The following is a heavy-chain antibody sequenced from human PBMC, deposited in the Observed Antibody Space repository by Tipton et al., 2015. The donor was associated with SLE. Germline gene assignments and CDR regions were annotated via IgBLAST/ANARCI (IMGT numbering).Heavy chain of an antibody. CDR3: ARGGGSGWYYFDY. Sequence: LRLSCAVYGGSFSGYYWSWIRQPPGKGLEWIGYIYYSGSTYYNPSLKSRVTISVDTSKNQFSLKLSSVTAADTAVYYCARGGGSGWYYFDYWGQGTLVTVSS. J-gene: IGHJ4*02. CDR2: IYYSGST. CDR1: GGSFSGYY. V-gene: IGHV4-30-4*08. D-gene: IGHD6-19*01.